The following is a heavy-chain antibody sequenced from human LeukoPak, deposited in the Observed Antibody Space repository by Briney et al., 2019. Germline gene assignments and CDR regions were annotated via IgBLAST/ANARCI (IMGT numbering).Heavy chain of an antibody. D-gene: IGHD5-18*01. CDR1: GYTLTELS. CDR2: FDPEDGET. CDR3: ATDRIRTYYFDY. J-gene: IGHJ4*02. Sequence: ASVKVSCKVSGYTLTELSMHWVRQAPGKGLEWMGGFDPEDGETIYAQKFQGRVPMTEDTSTDTAYMELSSLRSEDTAVYYCATDRIRTYYFDYWGQGTLVTVSS. V-gene: IGHV1-24*01.